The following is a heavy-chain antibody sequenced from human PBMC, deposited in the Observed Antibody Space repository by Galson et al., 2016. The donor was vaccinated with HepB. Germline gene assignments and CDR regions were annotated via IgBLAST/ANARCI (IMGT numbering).Heavy chain of an antibody. Sequence: SLRLSCAASGFTFSSYVMHWVRQAPGKGLEWVAVISHDGSNKYYADSVKGRFTISRDNPKNTLVLQMNSLRAEDTAVYYCARDKGWEIPETFDYWDQGALVTVSS. D-gene: IGHD1-26*01. V-gene: IGHV3-30*04. CDR2: ISHDGSNK. CDR3: ARDKGWEIPETFDY. CDR1: GFTFSSYV. J-gene: IGHJ4*02.